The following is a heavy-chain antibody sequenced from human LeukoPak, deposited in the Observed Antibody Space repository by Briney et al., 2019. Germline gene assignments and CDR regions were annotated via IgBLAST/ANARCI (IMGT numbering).Heavy chain of an antibody. CDR2: IYWADDK. J-gene: IGHJ4*02. D-gene: IGHD5-12*01. CDR1: GFSLSTSGVG. Sequence: SGPTLVNPTQTLTLTCTFSGFSLSTSGVGVGWSRQPPGKALEWLALIYWADDKRYSPSLKSRLTITKDTSKNQVVLTMTNMDPVDTATYYCAHSGYSRTPGVFDYWGQGTLVTVSS. CDR3: AHSGYSRTPGVFDY. V-gene: IGHV2-5*02.